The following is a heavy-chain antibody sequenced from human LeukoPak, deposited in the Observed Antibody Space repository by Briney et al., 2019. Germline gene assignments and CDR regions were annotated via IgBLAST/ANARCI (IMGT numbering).Heavy chain of an antibody. CDR3: AKLSGHSYGYELDYFDY. Sequence: GGSLRLPCAASGFTFSSYAMSWVRQAPGKGLEWVAAISGSGGSTYYADSVKGRFTISRDNSKNTLYLQMNSLRAEDTAVYYCAKLSGHSYGYELDYFDYWGQGTLVTVSS. CDR1: GFTFSSYA. D-gene: IGHD5-18*01. CDR2: ISGSGGST. J-gene: IGHJ4*02. V-gene: IGHV3-23*01.